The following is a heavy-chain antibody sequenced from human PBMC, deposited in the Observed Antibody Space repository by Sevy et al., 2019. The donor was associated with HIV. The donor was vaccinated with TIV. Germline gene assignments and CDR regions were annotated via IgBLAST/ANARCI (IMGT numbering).Heavy chain of an antibody. CDR1: GFIFSNYN. Sequence: GESLKISCAASGFIFSNYNMHWVRQAPGKGLQWVSCISSSSNDMYYADSVKGRFTISRDNAKNSLYLQMNSLRAEDTAVYYCARKMELLVPDYWGQGTLVTVSS. CDR3: ARKMELLVPDY. CDR2: ISSSSNDM. D-gene: IGHD2-21*02. V-gene: IGHV3-21*01. J-gene: IGHJ4*02.